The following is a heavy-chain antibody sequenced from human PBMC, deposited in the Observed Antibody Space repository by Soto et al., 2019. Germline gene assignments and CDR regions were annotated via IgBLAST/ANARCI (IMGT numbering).Heavy chain of an antibody. D-gene: IGHD2-15*01. V-gene: IGHV3-21*01. CDR3: ATTVVTAQGY. CDR1: GFTFSSYS. CDR2: ISSSSSYI. Sequence: EVQLVESGGGLVEPGGSLRLSCAASGFTFSSYSMNWVLQAPGKGLEWVSSISSSSSYIYYADSVKGRFTISRDNARNSLYLQMNSLRAEDTAVYYCATTVVTAQGYWGQGTLVTVSS. J-gene: IGHJ4*02.